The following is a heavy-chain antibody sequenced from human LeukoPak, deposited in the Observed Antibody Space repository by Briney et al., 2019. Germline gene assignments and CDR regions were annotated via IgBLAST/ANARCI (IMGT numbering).Heavy chain of an antibody. D-gene: IGHD3-22*01. CDR1: GYSISSGYY. CDR3: ARRAMIVVAGAFDI. V-gene: IGHV4-38-2*02. Sequence: SETLSLTCTVSGYSISSGYYWGWIRQPPGKGLEWIGSIYHSGSTYYNPSLKSRVTISVDTSKNQFSLKLSSVTAADTAVYYCARRAMIVVAGAFDIWGQGTMVTVSS. CDR2: IYHSGST. J-gene: IGHJ3*02.